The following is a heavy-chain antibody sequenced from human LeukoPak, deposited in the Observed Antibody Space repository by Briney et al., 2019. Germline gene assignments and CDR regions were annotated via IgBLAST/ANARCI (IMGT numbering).Heavy chain of an antibody. J-gene: IGHJ4*02. CDR3: AKARRFLESQEYFDY. CDR1: GFTFNNYG. CDR2: ISGSGGST. V-gene: IGHV3-23*01. D-gene: IGHD3-3*01. Sequence: PGGSLRLSCAASGFTFNNYGMSWVRQAPGKGLEWVSAISGSGGSTYYADSVKGRFTISRDNSKNTLYLQMNSLRAEDTAVYYCAKARRFLESQEYFDYWGQGTLVTVSS.